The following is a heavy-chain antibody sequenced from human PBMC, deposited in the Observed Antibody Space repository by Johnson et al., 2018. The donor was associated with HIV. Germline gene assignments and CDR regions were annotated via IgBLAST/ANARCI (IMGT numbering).Heavy chain of an antibody. D-gene: IGHD5-12*01. CDR2: INWNGDST. CDR3: ARGRFPEYIDIASGAFDI. Sequence: MLLVESGGGVVRPGGSLRLSCAASGFRFDDYGMTWVRQAPGKGLEWVSGINWNGDSTGYADSVKGRFTISRDNVQNSLSLQMNSLRPEDTAVYYCARGRFPEYIDIASGAFDIWGQGTMVTVSS. V-gene: IGHV3-20*04. J-gene: IGHJ3*02. CDR1: GFRFDDYG.